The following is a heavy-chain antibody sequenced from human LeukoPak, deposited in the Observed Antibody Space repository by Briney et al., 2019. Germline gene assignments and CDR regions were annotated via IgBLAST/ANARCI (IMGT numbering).Heavy chain of an antibody. J-gene: IGHJ4*02. CDR2: ISPNGVIT. CDR3: AKDDAWLQYGD. D-gene: IGHD5-24*01. Sequence: GGSLRLSCAASGFTVSTNYMSWVRQAPGKGLEWVSGISPNGVITYYADSVKGRFTISRDNSKGTVSLQVNSLRPEDTAVYYCAKDDAWLQYGDWGRGTLVTVSS. CDR1: GFTVSTNY. V-gene: IGHV3-23*01.